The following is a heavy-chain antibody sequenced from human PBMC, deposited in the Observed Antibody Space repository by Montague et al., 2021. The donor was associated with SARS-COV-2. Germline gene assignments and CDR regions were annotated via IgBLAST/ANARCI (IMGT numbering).Heavy chain of an antibody. D-gene: IGHD3-3*01. CDR2: IYYSGST. CDR3: ARGPEATITIVGVVSRYGMDV. CDR1: GGSISSGGYY. J-gene: IGHJ6*02. V-gene: IGHV4-31*03. Sequence: TLSLTCTVSGGSISSGGYYWSWIRQHPGKGLEWIGYIYYSGSTYYNPSLKSRVTISVDTSKNQFSLKLSSVTAADTAVYYCARGPEATITIVGVVSRYGMDVWGQGTTVTVSS.